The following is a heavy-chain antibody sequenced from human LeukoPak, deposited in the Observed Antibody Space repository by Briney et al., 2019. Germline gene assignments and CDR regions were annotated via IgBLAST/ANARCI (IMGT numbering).Heavy chain of an antibody. CDR1: GVSISSGDYD. CDR2: IDYSGST. CDR3: ARARVPNYYDSSGETLDY. J-gene: IGHJ4*02. V-gene: IGHV4-30-4*01. D-gene: IGHD3-22*01. Sequence: NPSETLSLTCTVSGVSISSGDYDWGWLRQPPGKGLEGIGYIDYSGSTYYNPSVKSRFTISVDTSKNQFSLKLSSVTAADTAVYYCARARVPNYYDSSGETLDYWGQGTLVTVSS.